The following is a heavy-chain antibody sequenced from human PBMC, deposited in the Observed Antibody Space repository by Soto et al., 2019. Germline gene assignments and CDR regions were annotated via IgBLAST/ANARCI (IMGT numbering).Heavy chain of an antibody. CDR1: GGSFSGYY. Sequence: QVQLQQWGAGLLKPSETLSLTCAVYGGSFSGYYWSWIRQPPGKGLEWIGEINHSGSTNYNPSLKSRVTISVDTSKNQFSLKLSSVTAADTAVYYCARGPFVLMVYAQIFDYWGQGTLVTVSS. CDR2: INHSGST. D-gene: IGHD2-8*01. J-gene: IGHJ4*02. CDR3: ARGPFVLMVYAQIFDY. V-gene: IGHV4-34*01.